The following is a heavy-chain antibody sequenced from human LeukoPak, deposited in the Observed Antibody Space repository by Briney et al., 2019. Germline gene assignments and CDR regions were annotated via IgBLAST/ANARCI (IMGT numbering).Heavy chain of an antibody. Sequence: GRSLRLSCAASGFTFSSYWMHWVRQAPGKGLVWVSRISGDVTTTTYADSVKGRFTISRDNAKNTLYLQMNSLRAEDTAVYYCARVPGAGYYKFDYWGQGTLVTVSS. CDR1: GFTFSSYW. V-gene: IGHV3-74*01. CDR3: ARVPGAGYYKFDY. CDR2: ISGDVTTT. J-gene: IGHJ4*02. D-gene: IGHD3-9*01.